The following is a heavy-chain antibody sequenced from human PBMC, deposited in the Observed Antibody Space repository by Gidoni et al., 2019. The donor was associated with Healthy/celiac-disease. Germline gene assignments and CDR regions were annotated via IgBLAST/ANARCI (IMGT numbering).Heavy chain of an antibody. CDR2: IYYSGST. Sequence: QLQLQESGPGLVTPSETLSLTCTVSVGSISSSSSYWGWIRQPPGKGLEWIGSIYYSGSTYYNPSLKSRVTISVDTSKNQFSLKLSSVTAADTAVYYCATEGLAYCGGDCYPDAFDIWGQGTMVTVSS. D-gene: IGHD2-21*02. J-gene: IGHJ3*02. V-gene: IGHV4-39*07. CDR3: ATEGLAYCGGDCYPDAFDI. CDR1: VGSISSSSSY.